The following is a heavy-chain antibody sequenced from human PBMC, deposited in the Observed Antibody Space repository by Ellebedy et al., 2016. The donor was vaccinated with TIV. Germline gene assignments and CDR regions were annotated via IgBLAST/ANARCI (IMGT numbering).Heavy chain of an antibody. D-gene: IGHD5-18*01. CDR3: AREDENTAMALDY. Sequence: MPSETLSLTCAVSGGSISSSNWWSWVRQPPGKGLEWIGEIYHSGSTNYHPSLKSRVTISVDKSKNQFSLKVSSVTAADTAVYFCAREDENTAMALDYWGQGTLVSVSS. V-gene: IGHV4-4*02. CDR1: GGSISSSNW. CDR2: IYHSGST. J-gene: IGHJ4*02.